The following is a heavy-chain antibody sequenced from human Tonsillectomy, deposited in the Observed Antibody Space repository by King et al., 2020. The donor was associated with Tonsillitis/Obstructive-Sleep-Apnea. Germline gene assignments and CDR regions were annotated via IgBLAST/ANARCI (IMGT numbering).Heavy chain of an antibody. D-gene: IGHD3-22*01. CDR1: STSFSGYY. V-gene: IGHV4-34*01. CDR2: INQSGST. Sequence: VQLQQWGAGLLKPSETLSLTCAVYSTSFSGYYWSCIRQPPGKGLEWIGEINQSGSTNYNPSLKSRVTISVDTSKNQFSLKLSSVTAADTAVYYCARLDVSPLYLYDTSAYPDYWGQGTLVTVSS. J-gene: IGHJ4*02. CDR3: ARLDVSPLYLYDTSAYPDY.